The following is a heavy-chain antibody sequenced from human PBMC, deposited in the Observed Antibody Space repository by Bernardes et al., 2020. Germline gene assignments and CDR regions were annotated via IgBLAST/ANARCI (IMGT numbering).Heavy chain of an antibody. Sequence: GGSLRLSCAASGFTFSDYYMSWIRQAPGKGLEWVSYISSSSSYTNYADSVKGRFTISRDNAKNSLYLQMNSLRAEDTAVYYCARDGGFEQLAPGDYYYYYMDVWGKGTTVTVSS. J-gene: IGHJ6*03. CDR1: GFTFSDYY. D-gene: IGHD6-6*01. CDR3: ARDGGFEQLAPGDYYYYYMDV. V-gene: IGHV3-11*06. CDR2: ISSSSSYT.